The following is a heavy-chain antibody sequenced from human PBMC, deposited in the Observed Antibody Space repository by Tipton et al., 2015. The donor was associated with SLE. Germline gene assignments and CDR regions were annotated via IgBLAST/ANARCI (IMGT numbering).Heavy chain of an antibody. CDR2: IRYDGGNK. CDR1: GFTFSSYG. Sequence: SLRLSCAASGFTFSSYGMHWVRQAPGKGLEWVAFIRYDGGNKYYPHFVKGRFTISRDNSKNTLYLQMNSLRAEDSAVYYCAKDSRALWTGCYLPDYWGQRTPVTVSS. D-gene: IGHD3/OR15-3a*01. J-gene: IGHJ4*02. CDR3: AKDSRALWTGCYLPDY. V-gene: IGHV3-30*02.